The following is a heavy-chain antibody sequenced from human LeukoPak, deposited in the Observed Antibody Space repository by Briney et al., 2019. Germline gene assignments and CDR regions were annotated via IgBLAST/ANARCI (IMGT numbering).Heavy chain of an antibody. CDR2: IIAILGIA. D-gene: IGHD1-26*01. CDR3: AREGASYSGAFDI. CDR1: GGTFSSYA. J-gene: IGHJ3*02. Sequence: SVKVSCKASGGTFSSYAISWVRQGPGQGLERMGRIIAILGIANYAQKFQGRVTITADTSTSTAYKELSSLRSEDTAVYYCAREGASYSGAFDIWGQGTMVTVSS. V-gene: IGHV1-69*04.